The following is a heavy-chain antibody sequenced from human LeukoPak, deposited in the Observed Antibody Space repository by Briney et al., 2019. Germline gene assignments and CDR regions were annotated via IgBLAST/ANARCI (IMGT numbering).Heavy chain of an antibody. D-gene: IGHD3-22*01. Sequence: GGSLRLSCSASGFTVSSNYMSWVRQAPGKGLEWVSVIYSGGSTYYADSVKGRFTISRDNSKNTLYLQMNSLRAEDTAVYYCARDNYDSSGRPDYWGQGTLVTVSS. J-gene: IGHJ4*02. CDR2: IYSGGST. V-gene: IGHV3-66*01. CDR1: GFTVSSNY. CDR3: ARDNYDSSGRPDY.